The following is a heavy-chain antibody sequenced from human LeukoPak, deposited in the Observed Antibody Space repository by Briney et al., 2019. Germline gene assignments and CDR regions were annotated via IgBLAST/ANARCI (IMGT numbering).Heavy chain of an antibody. CDR3: ARVRRYSGYDFSS. V-gene: IGHV3-74*01. D-gene: IGHD5-12*01. J-gene: IGHJ5*02. CDR1: GFTFSSYW. CDR2: INLDGSST. Sequence: GGSLRLSCAASGFTFSSYWMHWVRQAPGKGLVWVSRINLDGSSTAYADSVKGRFTISRDNAKNTLYLQMNSLRAEDTAVYYCARVRRYSGYDFSSWGQGTLVTVSS.